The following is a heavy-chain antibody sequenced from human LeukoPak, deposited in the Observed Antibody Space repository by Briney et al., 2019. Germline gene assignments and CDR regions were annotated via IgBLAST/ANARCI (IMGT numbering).Heavy chain of an antibody. V-gene: IGHV3-49*03. CDR1: GFTFGDYA. CDR3: ARDETKASGWYYFDY. CDR2: IRSKAYGGTT. J-gene: IGHJ4*02. D-gene: IGHD6-19*01. Sequence: GGSLRLSCTASGFTFGDYAMSWFRQAPGKGLEWVGFIRSKAYGGTTEYAASVKGRFTISRDNSKNTLYLQMNSLRAEDTAVYYCARDETKASGWYYFDYWGQGTLVTVSS.